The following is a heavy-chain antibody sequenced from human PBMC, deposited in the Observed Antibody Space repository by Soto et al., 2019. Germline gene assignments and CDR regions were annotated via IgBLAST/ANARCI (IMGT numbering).Heavy chain of an antibody. CDR2: IIPIFGTA. CDR3: ARDQGQGVVEPAAQNGMDV. J-gene: IGHJ6*02. Sequence: QVQLVQSGAEVKKPGSSVKVSCKASGGTFSSYAISWVRQAPGQGLEWMGGIIPIFGTANYAQKFQGRVTITADESTSTAYMELSSLRSEDTAVYYCARDQGQGVVEPAAQNGMDVWGQGTTVTVSS. V-gene: IGHV1-69*01. CDR1: GGTFSSYA. D-gene: IGHD2-2*01.